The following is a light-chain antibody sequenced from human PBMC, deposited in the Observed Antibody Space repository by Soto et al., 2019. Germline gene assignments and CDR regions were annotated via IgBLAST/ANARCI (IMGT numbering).Light chain of an antibody. CDR1: QSIRSW. CDR3: QQYNSYWGT. Sequence: DIQMTQSPSTLSASVGDRVAITCRASQSIRSWLAWYQQKPGKAPNLLIYKASSLESGVPSRFSGSGSGTEFTLTISSLQPDDFASYYCQQYNSYWGTFGQGTKVEIK. CDR2: KAS. V-gene: IGKV1-5*03. J-gene: IGKJ1*01.